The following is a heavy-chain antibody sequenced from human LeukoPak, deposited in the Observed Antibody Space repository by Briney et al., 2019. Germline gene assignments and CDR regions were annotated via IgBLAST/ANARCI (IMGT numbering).Heavy chain of an antibody. CDR1: GGSISSYY. CDR2: IYYSGST. D-gene: IGHD1-26*01. V-gene: IGHV4-59*01. Sequence: PSKTLSLTCTVSGGSISSYYWSWIRQPPGKGLEWIGYIYYSGSTNYNPSLKSRVTISVDTSKNQFSLKLSSVTAADTAVYYCARDRRWDGDYFDYWGQGTLVTVSS. CDR3: ARDRRWDGDYFDY. J-gene: IGHJ4*02.